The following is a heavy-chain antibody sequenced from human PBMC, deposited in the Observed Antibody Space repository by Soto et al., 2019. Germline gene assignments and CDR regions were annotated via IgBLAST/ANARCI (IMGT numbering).Heavy chain of an antibody. D-gene: IGHD5-12*01. V-gene: IGHV3-9*01. J-gene: IGHJ4*02. CDR1: GFTFDDYA. Sequence: EVQLVESGGGLVQPGRSLRLSCAASGFTFDDYAMHWVRQAPGKSLEWVSGISWNSGSIGYADSVKGRFTISRDNAKNSLYLQMNSLRAEDTALYYCAKDIVATTLYYFDYWGQGTLVTVSS. CDR3: AKDIVATTLYYFDY. CDR2: ISWNSGSI.